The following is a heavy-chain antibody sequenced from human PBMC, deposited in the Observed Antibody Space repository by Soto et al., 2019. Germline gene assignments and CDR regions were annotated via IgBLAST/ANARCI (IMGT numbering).Heavy chain of an antibody. V-gene: IGHV4-34*01. D-gene: IGHD5-18*01. Sequence: SEALSLTCPVYGGSFSGYYWSWIRQPPGKGLEWIGEINHSGSTNYNPSLKSRVTISVDTSKNQFSLKLSSVTAADTAVYYRARGYGTATRSTRVRNKYYYGMDVWGQGTTVTVSS. J-gene: IGHJ6*02. CDR2: INHSGST. CDR1: GGSFSGYY. CDR3: ARGYGTATRSTRVRNKYYYGMDV.